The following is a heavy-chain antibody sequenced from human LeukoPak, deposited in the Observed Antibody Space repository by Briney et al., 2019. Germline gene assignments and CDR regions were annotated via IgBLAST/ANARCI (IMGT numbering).Heavy chain of an antibody. CDR1: GGSISSYY. CDR2: IYTSGST. D-gene: IGHD2-15*01. Sequence: SETLSLTCTVSGGSISSYYWSWIRQPAGKGLEWIGRIYTSGSTNYNPSLKSRVTMSVDTSKNQFSLKLSSVTAADTAVYYCARGSYCSGGSCYALLWYYGMDVWGQGTTVTVSS. J-gene: IGHJ6*02. CDR3: ARGSYCSGGSCYALLWYYGMDV. V-gene: IGHV4-4*07.